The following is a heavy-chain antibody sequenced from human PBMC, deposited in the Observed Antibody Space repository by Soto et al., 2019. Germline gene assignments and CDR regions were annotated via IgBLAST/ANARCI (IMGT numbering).Heavy chain of an antibody. CDR1: GFTFSSYS. CDR3: ARVRFLEWLGATGPNWFDP. Sequence: EVQLVESGGGLVQPGGSLRLSCAASGFTFSSYSMNWVRQAPGKGLEWVSYISSSSSTIYYADSVKGRFTISRDNAKNSLYLQINSLRDENTAVYYCARVRFLEWLGATGPNWFDPWGQGTLVTVSS. CDR2: ISSSSSTI. V-gene: IGHV3-48*02. J-gene: IGHJ5*02. D-gene: IGHD3-3*01.